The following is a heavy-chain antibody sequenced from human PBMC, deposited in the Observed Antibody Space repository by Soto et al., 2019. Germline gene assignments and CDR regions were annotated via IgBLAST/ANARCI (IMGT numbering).Heavy chain of an antibody. CDR1: GFTFSSYG. J-gene: IGHJ6*02. V-gene: IGHV3-33*01. Sequence: HPGGSLRLSCAASGFTFSSYGMHWVRQAPGKGLEWVAVIWYDGSNKYYADSVKGRFTISRDNSKNTLYLQMNSLRAEDTAVYYCARDGRSSWYEVGYYYGMDVWGHGTTVTVSS. CDR2: IWYDGSNK. CDR3: ARDGRSSWYEVGYYYGMDV. D-gene: IGHD6-13*01.